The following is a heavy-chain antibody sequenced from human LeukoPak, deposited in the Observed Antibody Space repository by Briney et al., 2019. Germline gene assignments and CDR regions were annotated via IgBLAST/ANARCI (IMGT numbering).Heavy chain of an antibody. CDR3: AIGSIAAALGY. CDR1: EDTLRNVA. CDR2: IIPIFGTA. D-gene: IGHD6-13*01. V-gene: IGHV1-69*06. J-gene: IGHJ4*02. Sequence: SVKVSCKTTEDTLRNVAFSWVRQAPGQGLEWLGGIIPIFGTANYAQKFQGRVTITADKSTSTAYMELSSLRSEDTAVYYCAIGSIAAALGYWGQGTLVTVSS.